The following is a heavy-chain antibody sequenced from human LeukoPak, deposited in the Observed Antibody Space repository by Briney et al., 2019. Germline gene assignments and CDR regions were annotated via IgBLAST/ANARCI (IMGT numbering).Heavy chain of an antibody. CDR3: AKLYSSSFPLY. CDR2: IYYSGST. CDR1: GGSISSYY. V-gene: IGHV4-59*08. D-gene: IGHD6-6*01. J-gene: IGHJ4*02. Sequence: SETLSLTCTVSGGSISSYYWSWLRQPPGKGLEWIGYIYYSGSTNYNPSLKSRVTISVDTSKNQFSLKLSSVTAADTAVYHCAKLYSSSFPLYWGQGTLVTVSS.